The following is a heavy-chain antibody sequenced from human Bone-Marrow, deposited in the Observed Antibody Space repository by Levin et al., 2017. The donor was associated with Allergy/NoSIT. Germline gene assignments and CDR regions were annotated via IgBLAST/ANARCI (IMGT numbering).Heavy chain of an antibody. D-gene: IGHD3-22*01. CDR3: ATAGPTSGYADAFEF. J-gene: IGHJ3*01. CDR1: GFSFSRYV. CDR2: ISHDERSI. Sequence: GGSLRLSCAVSGFSFSRYVLHWVRQAPGKGLEWVAVISHDERSIIYADSVKGRFTISKDNSKNTLYLQMNSLRDEDTAVYYCATAGPTSGYADAFEFWGQGTTVTVSS. V-gene: IGHV3-30*04.